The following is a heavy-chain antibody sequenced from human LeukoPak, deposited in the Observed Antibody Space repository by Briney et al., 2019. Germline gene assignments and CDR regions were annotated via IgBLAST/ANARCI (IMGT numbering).Heavy chain of an antibody. Sequence: PGGSLRLSCAASGFTFSSYWMNWVRQAPGKGLEWVAVIADDGKDKHYVESVKGRFTISRDNAKNSLYLQMNSLRAEDTAVYYCARGTLWFGELTAFDIWGQGTMVTVSS. CDR1: GFTFSSYW. J-gene: IGHJ3*02. V-gene: IGHV3-30*03. CDR2: IADDGKDK. D-gene: IGHD3-10*01. CDR3: ARGTLWFGELTAFDI.